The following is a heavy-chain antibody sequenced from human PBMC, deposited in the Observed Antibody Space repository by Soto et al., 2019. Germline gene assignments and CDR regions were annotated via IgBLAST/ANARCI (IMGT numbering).Heavy chain of an antibody. V-gene: IGHV1-69*06. Sequence: QVQLVQSGAEVKKPGSSVKVSCKASGGTFSSYAISWVRQAPGQGLEWMGGIIPIFGTANYAQKFQGRVTSTADKSTRTADMELSSLRAEDTAVDYCARPLRREDSSGLDIWGQGTMGTVSS. CDR2: IIPIFGTA. CDR1: GGTFSSYA. CDR3: ARPLRREDSSGLDI. J-gene: IGHJ3*02. D-gene: IGHD3-22*01.